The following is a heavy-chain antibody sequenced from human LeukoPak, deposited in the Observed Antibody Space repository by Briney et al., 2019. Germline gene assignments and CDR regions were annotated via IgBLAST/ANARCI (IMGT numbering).Heavy chain of an antibody. D-gene: IGHD2-15*01. J-gene: IGHJ4*02. Sequence: SETLSLTCTVSGASISSSSYSWGWIRQPPGKGLEWIGGVYYSGETHYNPSLKSRVTISVDVSKNQFSLKLSSVTAADTAVYYCARVGYCSGGSCYFTWDYWGQGTLVTVSS. V-gene: IGHV4-39*07. CDR1: GASISSSSYS. CDR2: VYYSGET. CDR3: ARVGYCSGGSCYFTWDY.